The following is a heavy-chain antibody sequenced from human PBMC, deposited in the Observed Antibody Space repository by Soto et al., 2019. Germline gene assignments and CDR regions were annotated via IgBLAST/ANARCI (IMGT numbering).Heavy chain of an antibody. CDR3: ARTPFDRLRRFDP. D-gene: IGHD5-12*01. V-gene: IGHV4-61*01. CDR2: IYYSGNT. Sequence: QVQLQESGPGLVKPSETLSLTCTVSGGSVRSGSHSWSWIRQPPGKGLEWIGHIYYSGNTNYNPSLKSRVTISVDPAKNQFSLTLSSVTAADTAVYYCARTPFDRLRRFDPWWQGTLVTVYS. CDR1: GGSVRSGSHS. J-gene: IGHJ5*02.